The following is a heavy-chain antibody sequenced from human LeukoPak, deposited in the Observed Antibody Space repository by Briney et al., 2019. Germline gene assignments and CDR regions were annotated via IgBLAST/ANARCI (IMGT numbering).Heavy chain of an antibody. D-gene: IGHD6-13*01. CDR2: ISGSGGST. J-gene: IGHJ6*03. CDR3: AKEGGSSSWYLRDYYYYMDV. CDR1: GFTFSSYG. Sequence: GGTLRLSCAASGFTFSSYGMSWVRQAPGKGLEWVSAISGSGGSTYYADSVKGRFTISRDNSKNTLYLQMNSLRAGDTAVYYCAKEGGSSSWYLRDYYYYMDVWGKGTTVTISS. V-gene: IGHV3-23*01.